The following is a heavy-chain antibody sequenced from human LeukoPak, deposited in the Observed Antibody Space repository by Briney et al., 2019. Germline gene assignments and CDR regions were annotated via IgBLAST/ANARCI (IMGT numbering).Heavy chain of an antibody. CDR1: GYTFTGYY. V-gene: IGHV1-69*05. D-gene: IGHD3-16*02. CDR2: IIPIFGTA. CDR3: AGGDYDYVWGSYRLDY. J-gene: IGHJ4*02. Sequence: SVKVPCKASGYTFTGYYIHWVRQAPGQGLEWMGGIIPIFGTANYAQKFQGRVTITTDESTSTAYMELSSLRSEDTAVYYCAGGDYDYVWGSYRLDYWGQGTLVTVSS.